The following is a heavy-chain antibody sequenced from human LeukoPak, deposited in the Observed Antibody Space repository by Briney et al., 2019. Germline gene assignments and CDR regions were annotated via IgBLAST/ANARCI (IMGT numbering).Heavy chain of an antibody. J-gene: IGHJ4*02. V-gene: IGHV4-30-2*05. Sequence: SETLSLTCTVSGDSISSGAYSWSWIRQPPGKGLEWIGYIYHTGSTYYNPSLKSRVTISVDTSKNQFSLKLSSVTAADTAVYYCAREKLGYCSSTSCYEVDYWGQGTLVTVSS. CDR1: GDSISSGAYS. CDR2: IYHTGST. CDR3: AREKLGYCSSTSCYEVDY. D-gene: IGHD2-2*01.